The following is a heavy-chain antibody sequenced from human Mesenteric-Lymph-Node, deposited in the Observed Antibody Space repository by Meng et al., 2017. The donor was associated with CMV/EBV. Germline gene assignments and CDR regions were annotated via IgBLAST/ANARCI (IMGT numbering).Heavy chain of an antibody. D-gene: IGHD3-10*01. CDR1: YY. Sequence: YYRHTVQKDPGQGLEWMGRINPNSGGTNYAQKFQGRVTMTRDTSISTAYMELSRLRSDDTAVYYCAREYYYGSGSYYKGGDLYYFDYWGQGTLVTVSS. V-gene: IGHV1-2*06. J-gene: IGHJ4*02. CDR2: INPNSGGT. CDR3: AREYYYGSGSYYKGGDLYYFDY.